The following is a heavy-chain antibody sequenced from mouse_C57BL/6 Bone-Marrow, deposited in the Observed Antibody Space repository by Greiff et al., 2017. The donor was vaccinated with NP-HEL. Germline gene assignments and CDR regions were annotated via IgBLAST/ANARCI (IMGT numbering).Heavy chain of an antibody. J-gene: IGHJ3*01. D-gene: IGHD2-5*01. CDR2: IYPGNSDT. Sequence: EVQLQQSGTVLARPGASVKMSCKTSGYTFTSYWMHWVKQRPGQGLEWIGAIYPGNSDTSYNQKFKGKAKLTAVTSASTAYMELSSLTNEDSAVYYCTRSYSNYVAYWGQGTLVTVSA. CDR1: GYTFTSYW. V-gene: IGHV1-5*01. CDR3: TRSYSNYVAY.